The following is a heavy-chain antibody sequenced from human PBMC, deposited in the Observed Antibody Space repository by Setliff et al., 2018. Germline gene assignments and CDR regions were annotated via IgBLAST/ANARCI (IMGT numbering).Heavy chain of an antibody. D-gene: IGHD3-22*01. J-gene: IGHJ4*02. CDR3: ARDYYDSSGYYDYFDY. V-gene: IGHV3-7*01. CDR2: IKQDGSEK. CDR1: GFTFTSYW. Sequence: GGSLRLSCEASGFTFTSYWMSWVRQAPGKGLEWVANIKQDGSEKYYVDSVKGRFTISRDNAKNSLYLQMNSLRAEDTAVYYCARDYYDSSGYYDYFDYWGQGTLVTVSS.